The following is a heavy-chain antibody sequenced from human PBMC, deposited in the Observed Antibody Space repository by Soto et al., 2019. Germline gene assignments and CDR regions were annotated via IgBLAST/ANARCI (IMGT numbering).Heavy chain of an antibody. CDR3: ASSNGGYYYDSSGYPGDAFDI. D-gene: IGHD3-22*01. V-gene: IGHV1-46*01. CDR1: GYTFTSYY. CDR2: INPSGGST. J-gene: IGHJ3*02. Sequence: ASVKVSCKASGYTFTSYYMHWVRQAPGQGLEWMGIINPSGGSTSYAQKFQGRVTMTRDTSTSTVYMKLSSLRSEDTAVYYCASSNGGYYYDSSGYPGDAFDIWGQGTMVTVSS.